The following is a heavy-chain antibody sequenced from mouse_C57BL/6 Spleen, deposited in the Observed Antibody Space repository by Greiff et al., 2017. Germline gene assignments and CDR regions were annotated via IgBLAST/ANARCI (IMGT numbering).Heavy chain of an antibody. CDR3: ARPRYYGRGYVGYFDV. D-gene: IGHD1-1*01. CDR1: GYTFTSYW. Sequence: QVQLQQPGAELVRPGSSVKLSCKASGYTFTSYWMHWVKQRPIQGLEWIGNIDPSDSETHYNQKFKDKATLTVDKSSSTAYMQLSSLTSEEAAVDYCARPRYYGRGYVGYFDVWGTGATVTVSS. CDR2: IDPSDSET. J-gene: IGHJ1*03. V-gene: IGHV1-52*01.